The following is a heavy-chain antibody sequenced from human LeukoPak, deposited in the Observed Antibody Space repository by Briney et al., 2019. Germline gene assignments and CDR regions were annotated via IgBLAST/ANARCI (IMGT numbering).Heavy chain of an antibody. CDR3: ARSPNDYGDY. CDR2: INPSGGST. J-gene: IGHJ4*02. Sequence: GASVKVSRKASGYTFTSYYMHWVRQAPGQGLEWMGIINPSGGSTSYAQKFQGRVTMTRDTSTSTVYMEPSSLRSEDTAVYFCARSPNDYGDYWGQGTLVTVSS. V-gene: IGHV1-46*01. CDR1: GYTFTSYY.